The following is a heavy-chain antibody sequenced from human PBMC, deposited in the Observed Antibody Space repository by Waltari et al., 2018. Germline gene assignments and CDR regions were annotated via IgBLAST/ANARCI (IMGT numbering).Heavy chain of an antibody. V-gene: IGHV1-46*02. J-gene: IGHJ6*02. CDR1: GYTIKNSY. D-gene: IGHD2-8*02. CDR3: AKDGRPPYIRASGGLYYYGLDF. Sequence: QVHLVQSATAVKRPGASVKVSCTASGYTIKNSYIHWLRQAPGQGLEWVGSVNPSGGSTTYEQKFLDRVTMAVDTSTDTVYMEVSSLRFEDTAVYYCAKDGRPPYIRASGGLYYYGLDFWGQGTTVIVSS. CDR2: VNPSGGST.